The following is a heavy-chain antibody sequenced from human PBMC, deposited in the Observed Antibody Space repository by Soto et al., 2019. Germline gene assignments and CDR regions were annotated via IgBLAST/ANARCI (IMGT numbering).Heavy chain of an antibody. CDR2: ISYDGSNK. CDR3: AKAMSWVEGTHYYGMDV. Sequence: QVQLVESGGGVVQPGRSLRLSCVASGFTFSSYGMHWVRQAPRKGLEWVALISYDGSNKYYADSVKGRFTISRDNSKNTLYLPMNSLRAEDTAVYYCAKAMSWVEGTHYYGMDVWGQGTTGTFSS. CDR1: GFTFSSYG. J-gene: IGHJ6*02. D-gene: IGHD1-1*01. V-gene: IGHV3-30*18.